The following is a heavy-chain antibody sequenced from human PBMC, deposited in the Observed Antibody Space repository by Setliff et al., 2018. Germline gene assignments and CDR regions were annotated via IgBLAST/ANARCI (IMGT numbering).Heavy chain of an antibody. J-gene: IGHJ3*02. Sequence: PSETLSLTCAVYGGSFSGYYWSWIRQPPGKGLEWIGEINHSGSTNYNPSLKSRVTISVDTSKNQFSLKLSSVTAADTAVYYCARGDVDTAMVCFAFDIWGQGTMVTVSS. D-gene: IGHD5-18*01. V-gene: IGHV4-34*01. CDR2: INHSGST. CDR3: ARGDVDTAMVCFAFDI. CDR1: GGSFSGYY.